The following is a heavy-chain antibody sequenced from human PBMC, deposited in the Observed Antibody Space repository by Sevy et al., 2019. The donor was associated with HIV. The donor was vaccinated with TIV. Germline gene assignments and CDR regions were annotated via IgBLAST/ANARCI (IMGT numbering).Heavy chain of an antibody. CDR2: ITSKADDEQT. Sequence: GGSLRLSCAASGVTFSNAWMSWVRQAPGKGLEWVGRITSKADDEQTDYSAAVKGRFTISSDVSKNTLFLQMNSLKTEDTAIYYCTTDFRGYSAYVSLGYWGQGTLVTVSS. D-gene: IGHD5-12*01. V-gene: IGHV3-15*01. CDR3: TTDFRGYSAYVSLGY. J-gene: IGHJ4*02. CDR1: GVTFSNAW.